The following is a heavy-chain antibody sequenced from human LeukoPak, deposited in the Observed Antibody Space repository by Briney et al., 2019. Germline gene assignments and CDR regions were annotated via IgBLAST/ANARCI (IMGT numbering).Heavy chain of an antibody. Sequence: GGSLRLSCQYSGYTFTTYWITWVRQTPGKGLEWIGLIYPGDSDTRYSPAFQGQVTISADKSISTAYLQWSSLKASDTAMYYCAKYGGAKGGYSYHGMDVWGQGTAVTVSS. V-gene: IGHV5-51*01. J-gene: IGHJ6*02. CDR3: AKYGGAKGGYSYHGMDV. CDR2: IYPGDSDT. CDR1: GYTFTTYW. D-gene: IGHD4/OR15-4a*01.